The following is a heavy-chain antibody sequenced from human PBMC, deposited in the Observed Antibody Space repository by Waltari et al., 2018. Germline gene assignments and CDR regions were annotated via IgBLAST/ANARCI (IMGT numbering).Heavy chain of an antibody. CDR2: VDPEDGEA. V-gene: IGHV1-69-2*01. J-gene: IGHJ3*01. D-gene: IGHD1-26*01. CDR1: AFTITNYY. CDR3: ATGLEDSDSASRPFDV. Sequence: VLLLQSGAAVKKPGTTVKISCKVSAFTITNYYIHWVQEAPGKGLHWRGLVDPEDGEAIYSENFQGRVTMTADTSTDTVYMQLSSLTSDDTAIYYCATGLEDSDSASRPFDVWGQGTMVTVSS.